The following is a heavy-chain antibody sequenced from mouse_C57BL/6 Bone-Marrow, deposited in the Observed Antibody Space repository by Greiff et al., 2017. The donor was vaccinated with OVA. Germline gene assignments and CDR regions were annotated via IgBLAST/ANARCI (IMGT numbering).Heavy chain of an antibody. V-gene: IGHV1-50*01. J-gene: IGHJ2*01. CDR1: GYTFTSYW. CDR3: ARGSNPDY. Sequence: VQLQQPGAELVKPGASVKLSCKASGYTFTSYWMQWVKQRPGQGLEWIGEIDPSDSYTNYNQKFKGKATLTVDTSSSTAYMQLSSLTSEDSAVYYCARGSNPDYWGQGTTLTVSS. D-gene: IGHD2-5*01. CDR2: IDPSDSYT.